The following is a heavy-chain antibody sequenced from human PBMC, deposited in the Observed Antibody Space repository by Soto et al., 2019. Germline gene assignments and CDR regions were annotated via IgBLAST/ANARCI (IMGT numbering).Heavy chain of an antibody. CDR1: GFTFSSYA. Sequence: GGSLRLSCAASGFTFSSYAMSWVRQAPGKGLEWVSAISGSGGSTYYADSVKGRFTISRDNSKNTLYLQMNSLRAEDTAVYYCAKYGGGELAAAEHYYYYYYMDVWGKGTTVTVSS. CDR2: ISGSGGST. CDR3: AKYGGGELAAAEHYYYYYYMDV. D-gene: IGHD6-13*01. J-gene: IGHJ6*03. V-gene: IGHV3-23*01.